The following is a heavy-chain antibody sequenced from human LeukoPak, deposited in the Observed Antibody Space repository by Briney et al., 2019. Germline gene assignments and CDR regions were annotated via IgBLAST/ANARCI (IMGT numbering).Heavy chain of an antibody. CDR3: ARGGYYGSGNDFRFDP. V-gene: IGHV4-59*01. D-gene: IGHD3-10*01. Sequence: SETLSLTCAVSGGSISSYYWSWIRQPPGKGLEWIGYIYYSGSTNYKPSLKSRVTISVDTSKNQFSLKLSSVTTADTAVYYCARGGYYGSGNDFRFDPWGQGTLVTVSS. CDR1: GGSISSYY. J-gene: IGHJ5*02. CDR2: IYYSGST.